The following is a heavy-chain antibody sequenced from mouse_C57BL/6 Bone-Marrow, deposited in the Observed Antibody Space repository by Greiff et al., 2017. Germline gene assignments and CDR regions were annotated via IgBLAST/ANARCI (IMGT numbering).Heavy chain of an antibody. Sequence: EVKLQESGPELVKPGASVKISCKASGYSFTGYYMHWVKQSHGNILDWIGYIYPYNGVSSYNQKFKGKATLTVDKSSSTAYMELRSLTSEDSAVYYCARSAIYYEYYVFDYWGQGTTLTVSS. CDR1: GYSFTGYY. V-gene: IGHV1-31*01. J-gene: IGHJ2*01. CDR3: ARSAIYYEYYVFDY. CDR2: IYPYNGVS. D-gene: IGHD2-4*01.